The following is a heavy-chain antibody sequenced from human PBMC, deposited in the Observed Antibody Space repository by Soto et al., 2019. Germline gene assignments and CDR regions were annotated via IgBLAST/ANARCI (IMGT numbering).Heavy chain of an antibody. J-gene: IGHJ4*02. CDR3: ACERPNASGFYFDS. Sequence: ASETLSLTCTVSGGSISSSFYYWGWIRQPPGKGLEWIGSIYSSGSTYYNPSLKSRVTISVDTSKNQFSLRLSSVTAADTAVYYCACERPNASGFYFDSWGQGTLVTVSS. CDR2: IYSSGST. CDR1: GGSISSSFYY. D-gene: IGHD3-22*01. V-gene: IGHV4-39*01.